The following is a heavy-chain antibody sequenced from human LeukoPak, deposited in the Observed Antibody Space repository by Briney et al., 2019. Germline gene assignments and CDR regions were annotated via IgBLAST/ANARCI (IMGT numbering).Heavy chain of an antibody. CDR3: ARDWVATKYSYYYYYGMDV. V-gene: IGHV1-46*01. CDR2: INPSGGST. D-gene: IGHD5-12*01. Sequence: ASVKVSCKASGYTFTSYYMHWVRQAPGQGLEWMGIINPSGGSTSYAQKFQGRVTMTRDTSTSTVYMELSRLRSDDTAVYYCARDWVATKYSYYYYYGMDVWGQGTTVTVSS. CDR1: GYTFTSYY. J-gene: IGHJ6*02.